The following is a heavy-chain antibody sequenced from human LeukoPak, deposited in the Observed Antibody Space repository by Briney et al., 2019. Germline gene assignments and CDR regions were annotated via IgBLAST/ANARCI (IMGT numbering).Heavy chain of an antibody. D-gene: IGHD3-10*01. CDR1: GYSFTGYF. CDR2: INPNSGDT. CDR3: ARVASMIRGVVNYGMDV. J-gene: IGHJ6*02. Sequence: ASVKGSCKTSGYSFTGYFMHWVRQAPGQGLEWMGWINPNSGDTKYAQRFQGRATMTRDTSINTAYMELRRLTSDDTAVYYCARVASMIRGVVNYGMDVWGQGTTVTVSS. V-gene: IGHV1-2*02.